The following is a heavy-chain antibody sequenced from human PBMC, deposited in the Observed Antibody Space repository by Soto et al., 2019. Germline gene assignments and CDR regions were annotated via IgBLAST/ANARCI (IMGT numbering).Heavy chain of an antibody. CDR3: ARLRYSSARSYFDY. V-gene: IGHV5-51*01. CDR2: IYPGDSDT. Sequence: PGESLKISCKGSGYSFTNYWIGWVRQMPGKGLEWMGIIYPGDSDTRYSPSFQGQVTISADKSISTAYLQWSSLKASDTAVYYCARLRYSSARSYFDYWGQGTLVTVSS. J-gene: IGHJ4*02. D-gene: IGHD5-18*01. CDR1: GYSFTNYW.